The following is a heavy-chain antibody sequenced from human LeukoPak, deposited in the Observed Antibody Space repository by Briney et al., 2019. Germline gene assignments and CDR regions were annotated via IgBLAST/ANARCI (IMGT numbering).Heavy chain of an antibody. CDR1: GGSISSSSYY. CDR2: IYYSGST. D-gene: IGHD6-13*01. Sequence: PSETLSLTCTVSGGSISSSSYYWGWIRQPPGKGLEWIGSIYYSGSTNYNPSLKSRVTISVDTSKNQFSLKLSSVTAADTAAYYCARGGYRTAGDWGQGTLVTVSS. CDR3: ARGGYRTAGD. V-gene: IGHV4-39*07. J-gene: IGHJ4*02.